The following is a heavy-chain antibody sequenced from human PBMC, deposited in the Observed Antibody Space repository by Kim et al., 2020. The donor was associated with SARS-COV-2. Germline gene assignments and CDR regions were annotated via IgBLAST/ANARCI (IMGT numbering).Heavy chain of an antibody. D-gene: IGHD6-19*01. V-gene: IGHV4-59*08. Sequence: SLKSRVTISLDTSKKRFSLKLSSVTAADTAVYYCARHVYGGWSPHWHFDLWGRGTLVTVSS. J-gene: IGHJ2*01. CDR3: ARHVYGGWSPHWHFDL.